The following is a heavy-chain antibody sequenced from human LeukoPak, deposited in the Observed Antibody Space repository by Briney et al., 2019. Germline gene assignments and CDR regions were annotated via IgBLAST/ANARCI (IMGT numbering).Heavy chain of an antibody. CDR2: IIPIFGTA. V-gene: IGHV1-69*13. CDR3: AKPPWKYYYDSSGYPPDY. J-gene: IGHJ4*02. D-gene: IGHD3-22*01. CDR1: GGTFSSYA. Sequence: PVKVSCKASGGTFSSYAISWVRQAPGQGLEWMGGIIPIFGTANYAQKFQGRVTITADESTSTAYMELNSLRAEDTAVYYCAKPPWKYYYDSSGYPPDYWGQGTLVTVSS.